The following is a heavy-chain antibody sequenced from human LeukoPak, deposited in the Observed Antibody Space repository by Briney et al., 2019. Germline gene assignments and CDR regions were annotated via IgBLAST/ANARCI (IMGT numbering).Heavy chain of an antibody. Sequence: SETLSLTCTVSGGSINSYYWSWIRQPAGKGLEWIGRIYTTGSTNYNPSLKSRVTMSVDTSKNQFSLKLSSVTAADTAVYYCARGFMDYYDSSGYSRWFDPWGQGTLVTVSS. CDR3: ARGFMDYYDSSGYSRWFDP. V-gene: IGHV4-4*07. J-gene: IGHJ5*02. D-gene: IGHD3-22*01. CDR1: GGSINSYY. CDR2: IYTTGST.